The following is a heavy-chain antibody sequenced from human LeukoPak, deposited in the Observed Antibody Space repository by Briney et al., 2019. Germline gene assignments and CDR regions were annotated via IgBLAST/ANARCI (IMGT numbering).Heavy chain of an antibody. CDR2: ISSNGGST. D-gene: IGHD3-3*01. CDR3: VKDRSLRFLEWFHMDV. V-gene: IGHV3-64D*06. CDR1: GFTFSSFA. J-gene: IGHJ6*02. Sequence: GGSLRLSCSASGFTFSSFAMHWVRQAPGKGLEYVSAISSNGGSTYYADSVKGRFTISRDNSKNTLYLQVSSLRAEDTAVYYCVKDRSLRFLEWFHMDVWGQGTTVTVSS.